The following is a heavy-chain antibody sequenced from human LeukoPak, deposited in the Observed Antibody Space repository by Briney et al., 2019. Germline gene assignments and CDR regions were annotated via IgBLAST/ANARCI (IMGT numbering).Heavy chain of an antibody. Sequence: GGSLRLSCTASGFPFIEYSMNWVRQVPGKGMEWLSYIGIDSGNTKYADSVRGRFTISADKAKNSLYLQMNSLRVEDTAVYYCARDHNYAFDNWGQGTLVSVAS. CDR2: IGIDSGNT. J-gene: IGHJ4*02. CDR3: ARDHNYAFDN. V-gene: IGHV3-48*01. D-gene: IGHD1-1*01. CDR1: GFPFIEYS.